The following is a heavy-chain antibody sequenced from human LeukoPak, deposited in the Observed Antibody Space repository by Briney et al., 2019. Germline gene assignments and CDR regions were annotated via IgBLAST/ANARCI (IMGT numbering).Heavy chain of an antibody. J-gene: IGHJ6*02. CDR1: GGSISSGSYY. CDR3: ARVHYDFWSGYGMDV. V-gene: IGHV4-61*02. D-gene: IGHD3-3*01. Sequence: SQTLSLTCTVSGGSISSGSYYWSWIRQPAGKGLEWIGRIYTSGSTNYNPSLKSRVTISVDTSKNQFSLKLSSVTAADTAVYYCARVHYDFWSGYGMDVRGQGTTVTVSS. CDR2: IYTSGST.